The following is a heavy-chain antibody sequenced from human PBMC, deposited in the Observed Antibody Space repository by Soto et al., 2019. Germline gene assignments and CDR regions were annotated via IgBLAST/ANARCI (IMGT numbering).Heavy chain of an antibody. V-gene: IGHV4-30-4*01. Sequence: SEALSLTCTVSGGSSSGGDYYWSWIRHPPGKGLEWIGYIYYSGSTYYNPSLKSRVTISVDTSKNQFSLKLSSVTAADTAVYYCATFYVDTAMAEDYWGQGTLVPVSP. D-gene: IGHD5-18*01. CDR3: ATFYVDTAMAEDY. CDR2: IYYSGST. CDR1: GGSSSGGDYY. J-gene: IGHJ4*02.